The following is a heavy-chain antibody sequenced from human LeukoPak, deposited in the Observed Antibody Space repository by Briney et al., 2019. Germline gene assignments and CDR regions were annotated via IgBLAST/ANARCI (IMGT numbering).Heavy chain of an antibody. Sequence: GGSLRLSCAASGFTFSSYSMNWVRQALGKGLEWVSSISSSSSYIYYADSVKGRFTISRDNSKNTLYLQMSSLRAEDTAVYYCVKDLPSGGGVDYWGQGTLVTVSS. J-gene: IGHJ4*02. CDR2: ISSSSSYI. CDR1: GFTFSSYS. V-gene: IGHV3-21*01. D-gene: IGHD3-10*01. CDR3: VKDLPSGGGVDY.